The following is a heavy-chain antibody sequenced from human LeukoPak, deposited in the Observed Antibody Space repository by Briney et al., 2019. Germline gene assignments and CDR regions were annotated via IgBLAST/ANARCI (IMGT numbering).Heavy chain of an antibody. J-gene: IGHJ6*02. CDR3: ARDPRRRDGYNYYFNGMDV. D-gene: IGHD5-24*01. V-gene: IGHV3-7*04. CDR1: GFTFSSYW. CDR2: INQDGGVK. Sequence: GGSLRLSCAASGFTFSSYWISWVRQAPGKGLEWVANINQDGGVKYYVDSVKGRFTISRDNAKNSLYMQMNRLRDEDTAVYYCARDPRRRDGYNYYFNGMDVWGQGTTVTVSS.